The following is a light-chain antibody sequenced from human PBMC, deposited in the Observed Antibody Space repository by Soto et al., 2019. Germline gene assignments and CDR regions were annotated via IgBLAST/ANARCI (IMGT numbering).Light chain of an antibody. CDR2: DTS. CDR3: LLSYSTTGV. V-gene: IGLV7-46*01. CDR1: TGAVTTGHY. J-gene: IGLJ3*02. Sequence: QTVVTQEPSLTVSPGGTVTLTCGSSTGAVTTGHYPYWFQQKPGQAPRTLIYDTSDSQSWTPARFSGSLLGGKAALTLSGAQPEDEADYSCLLSYSTTGVFGAGTKLTVL.